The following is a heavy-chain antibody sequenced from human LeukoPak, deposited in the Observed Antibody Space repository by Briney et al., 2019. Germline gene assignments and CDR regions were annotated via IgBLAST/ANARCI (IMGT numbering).Heavy chain of an antibody. V-gene: IGHV1-18*01. Sequence: ASVKVSCKASGYIFTSYGISWVRQAPGQGREWMGWISAYNGNTNYAQKLQGRVTMTTDTSTSTAYRELRSLRSDDTAVYYCAIVQHYYDSSGYSFDYWGQEALVTVSS. CDR2: ISAYNGNT. CDR3: AIVQHYYDSSGYSFDY. CDR1: GYIFTSYG. J-gene: IGHJ4*01. D-gene: IGHD3-22*01.